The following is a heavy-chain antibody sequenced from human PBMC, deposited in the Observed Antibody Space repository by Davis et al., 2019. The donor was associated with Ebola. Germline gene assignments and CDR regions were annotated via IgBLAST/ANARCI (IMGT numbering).Heavy chain of an antibody. D-gene: IGHD3-10*01. CDR3: ARKPEGSGTYDLDY. V-gene: IGHV3-23*01. Sequence: PGGSLRLSCTASGFTFSQYAMSWVRQAPGKGLEWVSSISSSGDGTYYAASVMGRFTIPRDNSRNTLLLQMSSLRAEDTATYYWARKPEGSGTYDLDYWGQGTLVTVSS. CDR1: GFTFSQYA. J-gene: IGHJ4*02. CDR2: ISSSGDGT.